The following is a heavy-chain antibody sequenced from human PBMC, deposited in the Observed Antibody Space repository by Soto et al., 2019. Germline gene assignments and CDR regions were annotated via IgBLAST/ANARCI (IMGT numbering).Heavy chain of an antibody. D-gene: IGHD2-15*01. CDR1: GYTFTDYW. Sequence: GESLKISCKGSGYTFTDYWIAWVRQMPGKGLEWMGMIYPGDSGTRNSPSFQGQVTISVDKSISTAFLQWSSLEASDTAMYYCAGRRIAEFRDAFDVWGQGTLVTVSS. V-gene: IGHV5-51*01. CDR3: AGRRIAEFRDAFDV. J-gene: IGHJ3*01. CDR2: IYPGDSGT.